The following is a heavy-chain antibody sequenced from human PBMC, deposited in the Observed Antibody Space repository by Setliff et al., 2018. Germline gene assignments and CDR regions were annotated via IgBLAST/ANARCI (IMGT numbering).Heavy chain of an antibody. Sequence: LRLSCAASGFTFRSYSMKWVRQAPGKGLEWVSYISSSSGLIYYADSVKGRFTISRDEAKNSLYLQMNSLRVEGTAVYYCARVVDMGWFDPWGQGTLVTVSS. J-gene: IGHJ5*02. CDR3: ARVVDMGWFDP. V-gene: IGHV3-48*01. CDR1: GFTFRSYS. CDR2: ISSSSGLI.